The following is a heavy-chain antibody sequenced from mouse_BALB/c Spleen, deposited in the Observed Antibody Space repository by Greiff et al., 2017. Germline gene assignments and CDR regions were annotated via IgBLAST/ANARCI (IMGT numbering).Heavy chain of an antibody. J-gene: IGHJ4*01. CDR3: AKGGSGYDYAMDY. CDR2: ISYSGST. V-gene: IGHV3-2*02. CDR1: GYSITSDYA. D-gene: IGHD3-1*01. Sequence: EVKLQESGPGLVKPSQSLSLTCTVTGYSITSDYAWNWIRQFPGNKLEWMGYISYSGSTSYNPSLKSRISITRDTSKNQFFLQLNSVTTEDTATYYCAKGGSGYDYAMDYWGQGTSVTVSS.